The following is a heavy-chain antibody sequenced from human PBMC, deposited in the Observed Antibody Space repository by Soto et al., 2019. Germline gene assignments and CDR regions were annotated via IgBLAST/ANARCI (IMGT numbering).Heavy chain of an antibody. CDR1: GYSFTNYW. D-gene: IGHD2-21*02. CDR2: IYPGDSDT. CDR3: ALGGDWYFFDI. V-gene: IGHV5-51*01. J-gene: IGHJ3*02. Sequence: GESLKISCKGSGYSFTNYWIGWVRQMPGKGLEWMRVIYPGDSDTRYNPSFEGQAIISSDKSISTVYLQWSSLKASDTAMYYCALGGDWYFFDIWDQGTMVTVSS.